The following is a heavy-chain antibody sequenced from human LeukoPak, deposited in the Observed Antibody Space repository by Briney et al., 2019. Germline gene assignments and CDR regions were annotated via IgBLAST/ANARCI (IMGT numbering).Heavy chain of an antibody. V-gene: IGHV4-4*02. D-gene: IGHD3-16*01. CDR1: GRSILTTHW. Sequence: PSDPLSLTCALSGRSILTTHWWSWLRPPPGKGLECIGEVHLSGASNYNPSLKSRVNMSIDKSKNQLSLELTSVTAADTAVYYCTRERGAFSPFGFWGQGTLVTVSS. CDR3: TRERGAFSPFGF. CDR2: VHLSGAS. J-gene: IGHJ4*02.